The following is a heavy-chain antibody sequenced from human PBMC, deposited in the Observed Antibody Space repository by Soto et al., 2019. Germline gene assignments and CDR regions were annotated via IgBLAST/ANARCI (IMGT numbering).Heavy chain of an antibody. Sequence: SETLSLTCTFSVVSISSYYWSWIRQPAGKGLEWIGRIYTSGSTNYNPSLKSRVTMSVDTSKNQFSLKLSSVTAADTAAYYCASEGFWSGMEYWGQGTLVNVSS. J-gene: IGHJ4*02. CDR2: IYTSGST. CDR1: VVSISSYY. V-gene: IGHV4-4*07. CDR3: ASEGFWSGMEY. D-gene: IGHD3-3*01.